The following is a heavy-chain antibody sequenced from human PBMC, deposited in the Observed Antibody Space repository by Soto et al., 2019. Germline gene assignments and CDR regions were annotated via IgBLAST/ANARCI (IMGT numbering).Heavy chain of an antibody. Sequence: HVKLQESGPVVVKPSQTLSLTCSVSGDSITSALHYWGWVRQSPGKGLQWIGYFHHTGSTFYNPSLKRRVTFSVDTSKNEFSLNLTSVTAADTAIYFCARSQVTVVVPGLWAQGTRVSVSA. V-gene: IGHV4-30-4*01. D-gene: IGHD4-4*01. CDR2: FHHTGST. J-gene: IGHJ4*02. CDR3: ARSQVTVVVPGL. CDR1: GDSITSALHY.